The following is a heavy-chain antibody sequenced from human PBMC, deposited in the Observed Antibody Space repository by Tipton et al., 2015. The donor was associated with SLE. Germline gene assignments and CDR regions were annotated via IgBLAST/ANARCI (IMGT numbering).Heavy chain of an antibody. CDR1: GGPISSSSYS. D-gene: IGHD1-26*01. J-gene: IGHJ5*02. CDR3: ASLGQYSGGWFDP. CDR2: LYYSGST. Sequence: TLSLTCTVSGGPISSSSYSWAWIRQPPGKGLEWIGSLYYSGSTFYNPSLKSRVTISVDTSKNQFSLKLSSVTAADTAVYYCASLGQYSGGWFDPWGQGTLVTVSS. V-gene: IGHV4-39*07.